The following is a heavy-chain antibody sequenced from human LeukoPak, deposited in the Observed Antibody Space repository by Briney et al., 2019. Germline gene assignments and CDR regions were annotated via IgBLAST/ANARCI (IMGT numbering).Heavy chain of an antibody. V-gene: IGHV1-69*06. J-gene: IGHJ6*03. CDR2: IIPIFGTA. Sequence: SVKVSCKASGGTFSSYAISWVRQAPGQGLEWMGGIIPIFGTANYAQKFQGRVTITADKSTSTAYMELSSLRSEDTAVYYCAREPAAGQGGHYYYYMDVWGKGTTVTVSS. CDR3: AREPAAGQGGHYYYYMDV. CDR1: GGTFSSYA. D-gene: IGHD6-13*01.